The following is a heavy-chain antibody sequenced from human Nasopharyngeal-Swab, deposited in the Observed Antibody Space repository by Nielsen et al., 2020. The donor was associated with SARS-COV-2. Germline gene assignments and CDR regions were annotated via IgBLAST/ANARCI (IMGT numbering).Heavy chain of an antibody. V-gene: IGHV5-51*01. D-gene: IGHD1-26*01. CDR3: ARHGTQGPYQAGAFDI. CDR1: GYSFTSYW. Sequence: GESLKISCKGSGYSFTSYWIGRVRQMPGKGLEWMGIIYPGDSDTRYSPSFQGQVTISADKSISTAYLQWSSLKASDTAMYYCARHGTQGPYQAGAFDIWGQGTMVTVSS. J-gene: IGHJ3*02. CDR2: IYPGDSDT.